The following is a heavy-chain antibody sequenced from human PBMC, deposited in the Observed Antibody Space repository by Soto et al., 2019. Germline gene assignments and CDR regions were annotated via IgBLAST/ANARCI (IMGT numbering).Heavy chain of an antibody. CDR1: GYTFYSHR. J-gene: IGHJ6*02. Sequence: QAQLVQSGAEVKKPGASVKVSCKASGYTFYSHRISWVRQAPGQGLEWMGRINGDYGNTKYAQKFRGRVTITTDTSTTTVYMELTNLRSDDTAVYYCARCIQGDYYYGMDVWGQGTTVTVSS. V-gene: IGHV1-18*01. CDR2: INGDYGNT. CDR3: ARCIQGDYYYGMDV. D-gene: IGHD5-18*01.